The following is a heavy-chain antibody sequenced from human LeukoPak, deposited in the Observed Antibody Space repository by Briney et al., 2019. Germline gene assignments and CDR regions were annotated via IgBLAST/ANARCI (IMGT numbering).Heavy chain of an antibody. V-gene: IGHV6-1*01. CDR1: GDTVFSNSAS. J-gene: IGHJ6*03. D-gene: IGHD2-15*01. CDR2: TYYRSKSYN. CDR3: ARDARVTVAASPSVYYYMDV. Sequence: SQTLSLTCAISGDTVFSNSASWSWIRQSPSKGLEWLGRTYYRSKSYNDSALSVKIPITINPSTSQNQFYLQLNSVTPEDTAVYYCARDARVTVAASPSVYYYMDVWGKGTTVTISS.